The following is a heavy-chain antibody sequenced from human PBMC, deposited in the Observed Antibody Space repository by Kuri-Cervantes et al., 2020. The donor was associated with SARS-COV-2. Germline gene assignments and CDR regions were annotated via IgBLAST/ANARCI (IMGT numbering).Heavy chain of an antibody. CDR2: IYYSGST. V-gene: IGHV4-39*01. CDR1: GGSISSSSYY. Sequence: SETLSLTCTVSGGSISSSSYYWGWIRQPPGKGLEWIGSIYYSGSTYYNPSLKSRVTISVDTSKNQFSLKLSSVTAADTAVYYCARQPPGTMIVVVTHWGQGTLVTVSS. D-gene: IGHD3-22*01. CDR3: ARQPPGTMIVVVTH. J-gene: IGHJ4*02.